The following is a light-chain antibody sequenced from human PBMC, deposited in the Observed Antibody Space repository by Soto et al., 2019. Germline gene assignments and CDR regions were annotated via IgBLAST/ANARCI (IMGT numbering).Light chain of an antibody. Sequence: PGARATLSCRASQSVINNYLAWYQQKPGQAPRLLIYDASTRATGIPDRFSGSESGTDFTLTISRLEPEDFAVYYCQQYGDSPPFTFGQGTRL. CDR2: DAS. V-gene: IGKV3-20*01. J-gene: IGKJ5*01. CDR1: QSVINNY. CDR3: QQYGDSPPFT.